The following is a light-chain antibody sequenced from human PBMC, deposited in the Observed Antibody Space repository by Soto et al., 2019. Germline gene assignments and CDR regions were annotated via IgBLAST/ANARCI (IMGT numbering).Light chain of an antibody. J-gene: IGLJ2*01. CDR1: SSDVGSYNL. CDR2: EGN. Sequence: QSVLTQPASVSGSPGQSITISCTVTSSDVGSYNLVSWYQQHPGKAPKLMIYEGNKRPSGVSNRFSGSKSGNTASLTISGLQAEDEADYYCCSYAGPRVVFGGGTQLTVL. V-gene: IGLV2-23*01. CDR3: CSYAGPRVV.